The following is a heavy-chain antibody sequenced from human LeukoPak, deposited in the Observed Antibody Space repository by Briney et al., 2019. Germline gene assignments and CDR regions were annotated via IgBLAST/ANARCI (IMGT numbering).Heavy chain of an antibody. V-gene: IGHV3-23*01. CDR2: ISGSGGST. CDR1: GFTFSSYA. J-gene: IGHJ4*02. D-gene: IGHD3-3*01. Sequence: GGSLRLSCAASGFTFSSYAMSWVRQAPGRGLEWVSAISGSGGSTYYADSVKGRFTISRDNSKNTLYLQMNSLRAEDTAVYYCAKEAIFGVVLPIGYFDYWGQGTLVTVSS. CDR3: AKEAIFGVVLPIGYFDY.